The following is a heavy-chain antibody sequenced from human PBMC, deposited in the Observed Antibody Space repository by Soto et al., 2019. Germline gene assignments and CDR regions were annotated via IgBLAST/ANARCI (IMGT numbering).Heavy chain of an antibody. Sequence: KGLEWVSYISSSISTIYYADSVKGRFTISRDNAKNSLYLLMNSLRDEDTAVYYCASFFFQAEDGIRDDGPVSAFLLNRSSDL. CDR2: ISSSISTI. D-gene: IGHD2-15*01. J-gene: IGHJ2*01. CDR3: ASFFFQAEDGIRDDGPVSAFLLNRSSDL. V-gene: IGHV3-48*02.